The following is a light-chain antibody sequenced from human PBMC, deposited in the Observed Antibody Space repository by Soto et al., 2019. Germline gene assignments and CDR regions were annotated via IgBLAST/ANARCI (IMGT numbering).Light chain of an antibody. CDR1: QTISND. J-gene: IGKJ4*01. Sequence: EVVMTQSPATVSVSPGEGVTLSCRASQTISNDLAWYQQKPAQAPRLLIYGASTRSTGVPARFSGGGSGTEFTLNISSLQSEDFAFYYCQQNNKWPPVTFGGGTKVEIK. V-gene: IGKV3-15*01. CDR3: QQNNKWPPVT. CDR2: GAS.